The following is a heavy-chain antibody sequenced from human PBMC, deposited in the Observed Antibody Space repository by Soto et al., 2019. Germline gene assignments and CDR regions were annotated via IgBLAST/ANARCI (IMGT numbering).Heavy chain of an antibody. D-gene: IGHD6-19*01. V-gene: IGHV6-1*01. J-gene: IGHJ4*02. CDR2: TYYRSKWYN. Sequence: PSQTLSLTCAISGDSVSTNSATWDWIRQSPSRGLEWLGRTYYRSKWYNDYAVSVKGRITINPDTSKNQFSLQLNSVTPEDTAVYYCARAVLAQWLVLDYWGQGTLVTVSS. CDR1: GDSVSTNSAT. CDR3: ARAVLAQWLVLDY.